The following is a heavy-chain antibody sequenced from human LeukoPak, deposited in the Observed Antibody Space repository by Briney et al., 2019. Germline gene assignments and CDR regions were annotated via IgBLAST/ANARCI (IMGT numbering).Heavy chain of an antibody. J-gene: IGHJ4*02. D-gene: IGHD1-26*01. CDR2: ISGSGGST. Sequence: GGSLRLSCAASGFTFSSYAMSWVRQAPGKGLEWVSSISGSGGSTYYADSVKGRFTISRDNSKNTLYVQMNSLSAEDTAVYSCAKGLQWELPFDYWGQGTLVTVSS. V-gene: IGHV3-23*01. CDR1: GFTFSSYA. CDR3: AKGLQWELPFDY.